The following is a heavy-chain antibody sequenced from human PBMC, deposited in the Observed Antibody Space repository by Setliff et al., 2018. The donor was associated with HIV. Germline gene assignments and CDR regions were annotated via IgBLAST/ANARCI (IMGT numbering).Heavy chain of an antibody. CDR3: ARDLGINPQGWFDP. Sequence: ASVKVSCKASGYTFNSYDINWVRQTTGQGLEWMGWMNPNSGNTGNAQKFQGRVTMTRDTSINTAYMELTSLRSEDTAVYYCARDLGINPQGWFDPWGQGTLVTVSS. J-gene: IGHJ5*02. CDR2: MNPNSGNT. D-gene: IGHD3-16*01. V-gene: IGHV1-8*01. CDR1: GYTFNSYD.